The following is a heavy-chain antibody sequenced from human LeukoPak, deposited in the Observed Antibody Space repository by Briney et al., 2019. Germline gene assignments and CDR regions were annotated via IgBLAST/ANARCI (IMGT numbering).Heavy chain of an antibody. CDR2: ISYDGSNK. V-gene: IGHV3-30*04. D-gene: IGHD6-19*01. CDR3: ARGVGYSSGWLDY. CDR1: GFTFSSYA. J-gene: IGHJ4*02. Sequence: PGRSLRLSCAASGFTFSSYAMHWVRQAPGKGLEWVAVISYDGSNKYYADSVKGRFTISRDNSKNTLYLQMNSLRAEDTAVYYCARGVGYSSGWLDYWGQGTLVTVPS.